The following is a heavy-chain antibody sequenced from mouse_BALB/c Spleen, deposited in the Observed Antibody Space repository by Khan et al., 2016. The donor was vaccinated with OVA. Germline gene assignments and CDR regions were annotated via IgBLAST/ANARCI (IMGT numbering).Heavy chain of an antibody. D-gene: IGHD1-1*01. Sequence: EVQLQESGPGLVKPSQSLSLTCTVTGYSITSDYAWDWIRQFPGNKLEWMGYISYSGYTSYNPYLKSRISISRDTSKNQFFLQLTSVTTEDTATYYCARKNYYGYAMDYGGQGTSVTVSS. CDR1: GYSITSDYA. V-gene: IGHV3-2*02. CDR3: ARKNYYGYAMDY. J-gene: IGHJ4*01. CDR2: ISYSGYT.